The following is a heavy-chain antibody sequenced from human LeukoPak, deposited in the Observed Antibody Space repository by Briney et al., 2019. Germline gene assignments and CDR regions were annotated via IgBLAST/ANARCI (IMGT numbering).Heavy chain of an antibody. CDR3: ARDNPWVAAAGTLGIDWFDP. J-gene: IGHJ5*02. Sequence: GGSLRLSCAASGFTFSSYSMNWVRQAPGKGLEWVSSISSSSSYIYYADSVKGRFTISRGNAKNSLYLQMNSLRAEDTAVYYCARDNPWVAAAGTLGIDWFDPWGQGTLVTVSS. D-gene: IGHD6-13*01. CDR1: GFTFSSYS. CDR2: ISSSSSYI. V-gene: IGHV3-21*01.